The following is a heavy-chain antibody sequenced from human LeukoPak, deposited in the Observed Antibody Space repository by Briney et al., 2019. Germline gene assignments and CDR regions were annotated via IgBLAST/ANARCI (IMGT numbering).Heavy chain of an antibody. V-gene: IGHV1-46*01. CDR2: MHPSGGST. CDR3: ARDLDGAWSIDY. J-gene: IGHJ4*02. D-gene: IGHD4/OR15-4a*01. Sequence: ASVKVSCKASGYTFTTYHMHWVRQAPGQGLEWMGIMHPSGGSTRFAQKFQGRVTKTSDTSRSTVYLEVSSLRSEDTAVYFCARDLDGAWSIDYWGQGTLVTVSS. CDR1: GYTFTTYH.